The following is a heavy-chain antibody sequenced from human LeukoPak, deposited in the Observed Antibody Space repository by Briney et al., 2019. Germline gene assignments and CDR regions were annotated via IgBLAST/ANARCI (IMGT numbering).Heavy chain of an antibody. Sequence: GGSLGLSCAGPGFMFHDYAIHWVRQAPGKGLEWVSLISGDGGSTFYADSVKGRFTISRDDSKNSLYLQMNSLRSDDTALYYCARESESSGWYDYWGQGTLVTVSS. J-gene: IGHJ4*02. CDR1: GFMFHDYA. CDR3: ARESESSGWYDY. V-gene: IGHV3-43*02. CDR2: ISGDGGST. D-gene: IGHD6-19*01.